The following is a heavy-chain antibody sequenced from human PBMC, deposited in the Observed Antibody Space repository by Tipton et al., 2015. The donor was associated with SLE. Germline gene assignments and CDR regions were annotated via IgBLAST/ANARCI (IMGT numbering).Heavy chain of an antibody. Sequence: TLSLTCTVSGGSISTYYWSWIRQPPGKGLEWIGEINHSGSTNYNPSLKSRVTISVDTSKNQFSLKLSSVTAADTAVYYCARGDELEWLPNDAFDIWGQGTMVTVSS. D-gene: IGHD3-3*01. V-gene: IGHV4-34*01. CDR2: INHSGST. J-gene: IGHJ3*02. CDR3: ARGDELEWLPNDAFDI. CDR1: GGSISTYY.